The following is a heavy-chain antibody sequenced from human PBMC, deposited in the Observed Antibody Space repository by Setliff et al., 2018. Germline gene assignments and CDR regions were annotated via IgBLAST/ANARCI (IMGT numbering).Heavy chain of an antibody. CDR2: INPHASEK. CDR3: ARYSSGSYYFYYGMDV. Sequence: GGSLRLSCTASGFSYSNCWVSWVRQAPGKGLEWLASINPHASEKYYVDSVKGRFTISRDNAKNSLSLQMNSLRAEDTAVYYCARYSSGSYYFYYGMDVWGQGTTVTVSS. D-gene: IGHD6-19*01. CDR1: GFSYSNCW. V-gene: IGHV3-7*01. J-gene: IGHJ6*02.